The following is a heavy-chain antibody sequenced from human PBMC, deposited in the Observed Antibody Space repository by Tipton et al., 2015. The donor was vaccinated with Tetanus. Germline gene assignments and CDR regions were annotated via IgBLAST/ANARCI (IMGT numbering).Heavy chain of an antibody. J-gene: IGHJ4*02. CDR2: ISGRGGST. Sequence: SLRLSCAASGFTFSSYAMSWVRQAPGKGLEWVSAISGRGGSTYYADSVKGRFTISRDNSKNTLYLQMNSLRAEDTAVYYCATNLSHTQKDGYKPQASGIDYWGQGTLVTVSS. D-gene: IGHD5-24*01. CDR1: GFTFSSYA. CDR3: ATNLSHTQKDGYKPQASGIDY. V-gene: IGHV3-23*01.